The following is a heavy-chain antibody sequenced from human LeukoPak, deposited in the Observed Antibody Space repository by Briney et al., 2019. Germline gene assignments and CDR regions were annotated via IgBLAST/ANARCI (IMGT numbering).Heavy chain of an antibody. CDR1: GFTFSSYG. V-gene: IGHV3-33*01. CDR2: IWYDGSNK. J-gene: IGHJ4*02. Sequence: PGGSLRLSCAASGFTFSSYGMHWVRQAPGKGLEWVAVIWYDGSNKYYADSVKGRFTISRDNSKNTLYLQMNSLRAEDTAVYYCARVGRGGYLIDYWGQGTLVTVSS. CDR3: ARVGRGGYLIDY. D-gene: IGHD3-10*01.